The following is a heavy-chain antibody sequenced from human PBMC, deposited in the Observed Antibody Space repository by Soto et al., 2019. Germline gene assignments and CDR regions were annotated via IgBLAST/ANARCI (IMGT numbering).Heavy chain of an antibody. V-gene: IGHV6-1*01. J-gene: IGHJ6*02. Sequence: SQTLXLTCAISWEVFSINIASFEFIMQSPSRCVWWLGRTYYRSKWYNDYAVSVKSRITINPDTSKNQFSLQLNSVTPEDTAVYYCAREASEAAAGNHLHYYYSGMDVWGQGTTVTVSS. D-gene: IGHD6-13*01. CDR1: WEVFSINIAS. CDR2: TYYRSKWYN. CDR3: AREASEAAAGNHLHYYYSGMDV.